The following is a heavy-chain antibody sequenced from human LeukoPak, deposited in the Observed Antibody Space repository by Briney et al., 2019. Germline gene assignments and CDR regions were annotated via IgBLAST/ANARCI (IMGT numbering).Heavy chain of an antibody. CDR3: ARAPVTGSGIY. CDR2: ISYSGST. J-gene: IGHJ4*02. CDR1: GGYISSYY. Sequence: PSDTLSLTCTLSGGYISSYYWNWIRQPPGKGLEWIGYISYSGSTNYNPSLKSRVTISVDTSKNQFSLNLSSVTDADTAVYYCARAPVTGSGIYWGQGTLVTVSS. V-gene: IGHV4-59*12. D-gene: IGHD6-19*01.